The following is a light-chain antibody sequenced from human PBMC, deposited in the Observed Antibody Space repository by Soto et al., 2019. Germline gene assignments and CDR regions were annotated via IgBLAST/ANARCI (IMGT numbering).Light chain of an antibody. CDR2: DAS. V-gene: IGKV3-15*01. Sequence: ELVMTQSPATLSVSPGERATLSCRASQSINSNLAWYQQKSGQAPRLLIYDASTRATGIPTRFSGSGSGTEFTLTISSLQSEDFAVYYCQQYNNWPPTWTFGRGTKVDIK. CDR1: QSINSN. J-gene: IGKJ1*01. CDR3: QQYNNWPPTWT.